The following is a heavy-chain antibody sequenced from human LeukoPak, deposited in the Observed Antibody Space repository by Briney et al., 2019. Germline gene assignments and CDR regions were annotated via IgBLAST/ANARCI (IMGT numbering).Heavy chain of an antibody. CDR2: IYYSGST. CDR1: GGSISSGGYY. V-gene: IGHV4-31*03. D-gene: IGHD3-16*01. CDR3: ARVMMMVHFDY. J-gene: IGHJ4*02. Sequence: PSETLSLICTVSGGSISSGGYYWSWIRQHPGKGLEWIGYIYYSGSTYYNPSLKSRVTISVDTSKNQFSLKLSSVTAADTAVYYCARVMMMVHFDYWGQGTLVTVSS.